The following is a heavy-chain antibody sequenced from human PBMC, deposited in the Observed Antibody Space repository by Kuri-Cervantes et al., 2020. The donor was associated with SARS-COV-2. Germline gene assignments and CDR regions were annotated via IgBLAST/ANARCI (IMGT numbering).Heavy chain of an antibody. CDR2: ISSTGSYI. D-gene: IGHD6-13*01. V-gene: IGHV3-21*01. CDR3: ARDCSSPYKYYYYYYMDV. CDR1: GFTFSSYS. Sequence: GESLKISCAASGFTFSSYSMNWVRQAPGKGLEWVSSISSTGSYIYYADSVKGRFTISRDNAKNSLYLQMNSLRAEDTAVYYCARDCSSPYKYYYYYYMDVWGKGTTVTVSS. J-gene: IGHJ6*03.